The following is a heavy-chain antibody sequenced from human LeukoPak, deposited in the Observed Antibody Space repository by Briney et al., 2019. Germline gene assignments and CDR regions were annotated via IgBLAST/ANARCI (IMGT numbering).Heavy chain of an antibody. J-gene: IGHJ4*02. CDR2: IYYSGST. D-gene: IGHD3-22*01. Sequence: SETLSLTCTVSGGSISSSSYYWGWIRQPPGKGLEWIGSIYYSGSTYYNPSLKSRVTISVDTSKNQFSLKLSPVTAADTAVYYCARGGLDYYDSSGYWGQGTLVTVSS. CDR3: ARGGLDYYDSSGY. CDR1: GGSISSSSYY. V-gene: IGHV4-39*01.